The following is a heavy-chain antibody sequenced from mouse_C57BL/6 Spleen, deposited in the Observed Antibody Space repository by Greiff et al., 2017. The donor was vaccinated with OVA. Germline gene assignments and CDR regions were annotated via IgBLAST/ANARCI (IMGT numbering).Heavy chain of an antibody. V-gene: IGHV1-81*01. J-gene: IGHJ4*01. CDR2: IYPRSGNT. CDR3: ARSSDYDDGYAMDY. Sequence: QVQLQQSGAELARPGASVKLSCKASGYTFTSYGISWVKQRTGQGLEWIGEIYPRSGNTYYNEKFKGKATLTADKSSSTAYMELRSLTSEDSAVYFCARSSDYDDGYAMDYWGQGTSVTVSS. CDR1: GYTFTSYG. D-gene: IGHD2-4*01.